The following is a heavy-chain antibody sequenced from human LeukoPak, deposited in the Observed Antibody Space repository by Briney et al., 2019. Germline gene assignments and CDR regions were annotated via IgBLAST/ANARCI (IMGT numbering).Heavy chain of an antibody. J-gene: IGHJ4*02. Sequence: PSETLSLTCTVSGGSLSSYYWSWIRQPPGKGLEWIGEINQSGSTNHNPSLKRRVTISVDTPKNQFSLKLGTVTPATPSVYYCARGRGYSYGRAYFDYWGQGTLVTVTS. V-gene: IGHV4-34*01. CDR2: INQSGST. CDR3: ARGRGYSYGRAYFDY. D-gene: IGHD5-18*01. CDR1: GGSLSSYY.